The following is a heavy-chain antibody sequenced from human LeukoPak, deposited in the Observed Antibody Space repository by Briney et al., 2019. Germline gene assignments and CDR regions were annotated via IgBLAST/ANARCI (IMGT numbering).Heavy chain of an antibody. V-gene: IGHV3-30*02. J-gene: IGHJ4*02. CDR1: GFTFSSYG. CDR3: ASLWFGELFGFDY. D-gene: IGHD3-10*01. Sequence: GGSLRLSCAASGFTFSSYGMHWVRQAPGKGLEWVAFIRYDGSNKYYADSVKGPFTISRDNSKNTLYLQMNSLRAEDTAVYYCASLWFGELFGFDYWGQGTLVTVSS. CDR2: IRYDGSNK.